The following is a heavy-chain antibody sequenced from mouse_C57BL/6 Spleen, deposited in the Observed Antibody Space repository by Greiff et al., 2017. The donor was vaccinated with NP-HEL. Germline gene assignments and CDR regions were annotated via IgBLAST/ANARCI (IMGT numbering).Heavy chain of an antibody. CDR2: IDPETGGT. CDR1: GYTFTDYE. D-gene: IGHD4-1*01. Sequence: VKLVESGAELVRPGASVTLSCKASGYTFTDYEMHWVKQTPVHGLEWIGAIDPETGGTAYNQKFKGKAILTADKSSSTAYMELRSLTSEDSAVYYCTPKLGWYAMDYWGQGTSVTVSS. CDR3: TPKLGWYAMDY. V-gene: IGHV1-15*01. J-gene: IGHJ4*01.